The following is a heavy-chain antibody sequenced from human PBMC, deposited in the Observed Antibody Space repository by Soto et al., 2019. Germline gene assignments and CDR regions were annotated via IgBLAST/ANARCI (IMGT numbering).Heavy chain of an antibody. V-gene: IGHV1-2*04. D-gene: IGHD3-10*01. CDR2: INPNSGGT. Sequence: ASVKVSCKASGYTFTGYYMHWVRQAPGQGLEWMGWINPNSGGTNYAQKFQGWVTMTRDTSISTAYMELSRLRSDDTAVYYYARDGSSYYYGSGSYSDYYYYGMDVWGQGTTVTVSS. CDR3: ARDGSSYYYGSGSYSDYYYYGMDV. CDR1: GYTFTGYY. J-gene: IGHJ6*02.